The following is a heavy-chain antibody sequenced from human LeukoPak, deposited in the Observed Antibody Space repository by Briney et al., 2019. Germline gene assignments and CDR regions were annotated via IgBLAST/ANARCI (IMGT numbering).Heavy chain of an antibody. J-gene: IGHJ4*02. Sequence: ASVKVSCKASGYTFSSYGVSWVRQAPGQGLEWMGWISAYNGNTNYAQKLQGRVTMSTDTSTSTGYMELRSLRSDDTAVYYCARAHGAIFGVVITTLFDYWGQGTLVTVSS. D-gene: IGHD3-3*01. CDR1: GYTFSSYG. CDR2: ISAYNGNT. CDR3: ARAHGAIFGVVITTLFDY. V-gene: IGHV1-18*01.